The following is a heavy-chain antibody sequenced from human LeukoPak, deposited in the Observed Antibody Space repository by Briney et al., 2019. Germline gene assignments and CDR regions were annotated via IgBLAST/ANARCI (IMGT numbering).Heavy chain of an antibody. V-gene: IGHV3-48*04. CDR1: GFTFSSYS. CDR2: ISSSSSTI. Sequence: GGSLRLSCAASGFTFSSYSMNWVRQAPGKGLEWVSYISSSSSTIYYADSVKGRFTISRDNAKNSLYLQMNSLRAEDTAVYYCAKTTTGYSSGRYPGWPADSWGQGALVTVSS. D-gene: IGHD6-19*01. CDR3: AKTTTGYSSGRYPGWPADS. J-gene: IGHJ4*02.